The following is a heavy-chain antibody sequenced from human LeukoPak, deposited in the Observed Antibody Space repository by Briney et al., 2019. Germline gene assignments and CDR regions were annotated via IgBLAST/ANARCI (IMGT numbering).Heavy chain of an antibody. V-gene: IGHV4-38-2*02. CDR1: GYSISSGYY. CDR3: ARVRYNWNRDFDY. J-gene: IGHJ4*02. Sequence: SETLSLTCTVSGYSISSGYYWGWIRQPPGKGLEWIGSMFHGGSTYYNPSLKSRVTMSVDTSKNQFSLKLSSVTAADTAVYYCARVRYNWNRDFDYWGQGTLVTVSS. CDR2: MFHGGST. D-gene: IGHD1-20*01.